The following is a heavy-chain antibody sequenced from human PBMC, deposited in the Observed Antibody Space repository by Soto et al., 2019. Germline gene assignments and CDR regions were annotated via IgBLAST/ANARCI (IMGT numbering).Heavy chain of an antibody. CDR2: INHSGIT. D-gene: IGHD2-2*01. Sequence: SETLSLSSTVSVDSVGDCERYWSWILRPPVKGLDWIGEINHSGITNSTPPLKSRVTISVDTSKNKSSLKLSSVTAADTGVYYCARGKGRSRYCSSTSCPRGFPYYYYYGMDVGRHGTTVTVSS. CDR1: VDSVGDCERY. V-gene: IGHV4-34*01. J-gene: IGHJ6*02. CDR3: ARGKGRSRYCSSTSCPRGFPYYYYYGMDV.